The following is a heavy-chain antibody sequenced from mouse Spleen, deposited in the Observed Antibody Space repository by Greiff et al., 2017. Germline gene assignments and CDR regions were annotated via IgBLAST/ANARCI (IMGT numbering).Heavy chain of an antibody. Sequence: VQLQQSGPGLVQPSQSLSITCTVSGFSLTSYGVHWVRQSPGKGLEWLGVIWSGGSTDYNAAFISRLSISKDNSKSQVFFKMNSLQADDTAIYYCARDGMIKFAYWGQGTLVTVSA. CDR3: ARDGMIKFAY. J-gene: IGHJ3*01. D-gene: IGHD2-4*01. CDR1: GFSLTSYG. V-gene: IGHV2-2*01. CDR2: IWSGGST.